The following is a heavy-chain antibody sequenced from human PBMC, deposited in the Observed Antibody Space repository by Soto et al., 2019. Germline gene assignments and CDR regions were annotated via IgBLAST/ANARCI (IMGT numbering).Heavy chain of an antibody. CDR1: GDSIIPYY. CDR2: LYYNGRT. Sequence: QVQLQESGPGLVKPSETLSLTCTVSGDSIIPYYWSWIRHPPGKGLERIGYLYYNGRTNYNPSPKSRVTMSVATSKNQFSLKLNSVTATDTAVYYCARGRVGELFQPYYFDYWGQGTLVPVSS. V-gene: IGHV4-59*08. CDR3: ARGRVGELFQPYYFDY. J-gene: IGHJ4*02. D-gene: IGHD3-10*01.